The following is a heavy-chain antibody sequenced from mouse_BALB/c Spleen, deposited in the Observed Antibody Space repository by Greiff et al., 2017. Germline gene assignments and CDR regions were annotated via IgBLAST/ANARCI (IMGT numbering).Heavy chain of an antibody. CDR2: ISSGGGST. Sequence: EVKLVESGGGLVKPGGSLKLSCAASGFAFSSYDMSWVRQTPAKRLEWVAYISSGGGSTYYPDTVKGRFTISRDNAKNTLYLQISNLRSEDSAMYYCARHICYDHYFDYWGQGTTLTVSS. CDR3: ARHICYDHYFDY. CDR1: GFAFSSYD. V-gene: IGHV5-12-1*01. D-gene: IGHD2-4*01. J-gene: IGHJ2*01.